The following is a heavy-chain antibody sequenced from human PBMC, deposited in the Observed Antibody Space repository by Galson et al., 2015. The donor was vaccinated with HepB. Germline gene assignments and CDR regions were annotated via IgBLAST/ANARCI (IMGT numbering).Heavy chain of an antibody. CDR2: IKSKTDGGTT. CDR1: GFTFSNAW. V-gene: IGHV3-15*07. CDR3: TTGPTVVTLRYYYYGMDV. J-gene: IGHJ6*02. D-gene: IGHD4-23*01. Sequence: SLRLSCAASGFTFSNAWMNWVRQAPGKGLEWVGRIKSKTDGGTTDYAAPVKGRFTISRDDSKNTLYLQMNSLKTEDTAVYYCTTGPTVVTLRYYYYGMDVWGQGTTVTVSS.